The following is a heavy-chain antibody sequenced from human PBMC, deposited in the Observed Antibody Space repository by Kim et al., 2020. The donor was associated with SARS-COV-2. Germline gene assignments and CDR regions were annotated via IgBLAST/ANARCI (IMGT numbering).Heavy chain of an antibody. V-gene: IGHV4-34*01. J-gene: IGHJ4*02. CDR3: AREGDSGSYRRGYYFDY. Sequence: LKRRVTISVDTAKNQFSLKLSSGTAADTAVYYCAREGDSGSYRRGYYFDYWGQGTLVTVSS. D-gene: IGHD1-26*01.